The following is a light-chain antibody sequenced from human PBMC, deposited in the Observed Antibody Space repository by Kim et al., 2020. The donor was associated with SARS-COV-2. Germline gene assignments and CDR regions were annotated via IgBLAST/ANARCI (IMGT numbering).Light chain of an antibody. CDR1: QSFSSSY. CDR2: AAS. V-gene: IGKV3-20*01. CDR3: LHYHTSYT. Sequence: EIVLTQSPGTLSLSPGERATLSCRASQSFSSSYLAWYQQKPGQAPRLLMYAASSRATGIPDRFSGSASGTDFTLTISRLEPVDLAVYYCLHYHTSYTFGRGTKLEI. J-gene: IGKJ2*01.